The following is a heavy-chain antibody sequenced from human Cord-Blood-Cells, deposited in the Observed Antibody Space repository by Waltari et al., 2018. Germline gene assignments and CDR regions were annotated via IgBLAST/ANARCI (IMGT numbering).Heavy chain of an antibody. J-gene: IGHJ4*02. V-gene: IGHV4-39*01. CDR1: GGSISSSSYY. Sequence: QLQLQESGPGLVKPSETLSLTCTVSGGSISSSSYYWGWIRQPPGKGLEWIGSIYYSGSNYYNPSLKSRVTISVDTSKNQFSLKLSSVTAADTAVYYCASVAPYITMVRGVIDYWGQGTLVTVSS. CDR3: ASVAPYITMVRGVIDY. CDR2: IYYSGSN. D-gene: IGHD3-10*01.